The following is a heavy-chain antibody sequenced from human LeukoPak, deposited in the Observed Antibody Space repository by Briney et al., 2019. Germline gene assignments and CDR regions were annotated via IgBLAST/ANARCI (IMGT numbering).Heavy chain of an antibody. V-gene: IGHV3-49*03. CDR2: IRSRTYGGTT. D-gene: IGHD5-18*01. Sequence: GGSLRLSCTSSGFTFGTYAVSWFRQAPGKGLEWVAFIRSRTYGGTTEYAASVKGRFTISRDDSKSIAYLQMNSLKTEDTAVYYCTRYSGRTDYWGQGTLVSVSS. J-gene: IGHJ4*02. CDR1: GFTFGTYA. CDR3: TRYSGRTDY.